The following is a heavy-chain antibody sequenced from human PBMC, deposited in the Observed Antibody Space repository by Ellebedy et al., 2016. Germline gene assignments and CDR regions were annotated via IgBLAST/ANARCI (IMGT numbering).Heavy chain of an antibody. J-gene: IGHJ4*02. CDR2: ISAYNGNT. V-gene: IGHV1-18*01. CDR3: ARDLYYYGSGSRSPFDY. Sequence: ASVKVSCKASGHTFTSYGISWVRQAPGQGLEWMGWISAYNGNTNYAQKLQGRVTMTTDTSTSTAYMELRSLRSDDTAVYYCARDLYYYGSGSRSPFDYWGQGTLVTVSS. CDR1: GHTFTSYG. D-gene: IGHD3-10*01.